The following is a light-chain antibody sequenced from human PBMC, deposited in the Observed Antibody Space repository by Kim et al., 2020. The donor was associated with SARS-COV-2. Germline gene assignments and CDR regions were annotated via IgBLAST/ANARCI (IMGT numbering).Light chain of an antibody. Sequence: GKSLTIACTGTRTDVGGYNYVSWYQQHPGKAPKLMIYEVSKRPAGVPDRFPGSKSGNTASLTVSGLQAEDEADYYCSSYAGSNNLVFGGGTQLTVL. V-gene: IGLV2-8*01. CDR3: SSYAGSNNLV. CDR1: RTDVGGYNY. CDR2: EVS. J-gene: IGLJ2*01.